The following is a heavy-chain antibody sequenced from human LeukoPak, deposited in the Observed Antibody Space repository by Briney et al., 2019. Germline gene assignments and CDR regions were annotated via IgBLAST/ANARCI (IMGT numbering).Heavy chain of an antibody. J-gene: IGHJ4*02. CDR3: VRDYRGFDY. D-gene: IGHD1-26*01. V-gene: IGHV3-48*03. CDR1: GFTFSSYE. Sequence: GGSLRLSCAASGFTFSSYELNWVRRAPGKGLEWVSYITTSGSTIYYADSVKGRFTISRENAKNSLYLQMNSLRAEDTAVYYCVRDYRGFDYWGQGTLVTVSS. CDR2: ITTSGSTI.